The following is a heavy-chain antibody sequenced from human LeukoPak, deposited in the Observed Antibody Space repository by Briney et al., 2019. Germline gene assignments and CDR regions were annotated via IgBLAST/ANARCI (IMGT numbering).Heavy chain of an antibody. D-gene: IGHD3-10*02. J-gene: IGHJ6*04. CDR3: AELGITMIGGV. CDR2: ISSSGSTI. V-gene: IGHV3-48*03. Sequence: PGGSLRLSCAASGFTFDDYGLSWVRQAPGKGLEWVSYISSSGSTIHYADSVKGRFTISRDNAKNSLYLQMNSLRAEDTAVYYCAELGITMIGGVWGKGTTVTISS. CDR1: GFTFDDYG.